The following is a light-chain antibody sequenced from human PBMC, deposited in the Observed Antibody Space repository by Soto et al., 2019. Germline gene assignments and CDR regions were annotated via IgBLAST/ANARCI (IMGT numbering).Light chain of an antibody. Sequence: QSVLTQPPSVSGAPGQRVTISCTGSSSNIGAGYDVHWYQQLPGTAPKLVIYGNRNRPSGVPDRFSGSKSGTSASLAITGLQAEDEADYYCQSYDSRLSGSKVVFGGGTKVTVL. V-gene: IGLV1-40*01. J-gene: IGLJ2*01. CDR1: SSNIGAGYD. CDR2: GNR. CDR3: QSYDSRLSGSKVV.